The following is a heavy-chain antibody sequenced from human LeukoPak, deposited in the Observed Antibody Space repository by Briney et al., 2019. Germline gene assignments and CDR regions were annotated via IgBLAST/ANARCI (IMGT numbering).Heavy chain of an antibody. V-gene: IGHV4-59*08. Sequence: KSSGTLSLTCTVSGGSISSYYWSWIRQPPGKGLEWIGYIYYSGSTNYNPSLKSRVTISVDTSKNQFSLKLSSVTAADTAVYYCARLWFGEKDYWGQGTLVTVSS. CDR1: GGSISSYY. CDR2: IYYSGST. J-gene: IGHJ4*02. CDR3: ARLWFGEKDY. D-gene: IGHD3-10*01.